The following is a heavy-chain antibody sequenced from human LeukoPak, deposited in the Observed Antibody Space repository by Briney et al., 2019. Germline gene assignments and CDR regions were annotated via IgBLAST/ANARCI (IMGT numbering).Heavy chain of an antibody. D-gene: IGHD3-10*01. CDR1: GYTFTSYA. CDR2: INAGNGNT. J-gene: IGHJ5*02. Sequence: GASVKVSCKASGYTFTSYAMHWVRQAPGQRLEWMGWINAGNGNTKYSQKFQGRVTITRDTSASTAYMELSSLRSEDTAVYHCARPEGVRNNWFDPWGQGTLVTVSS. CDR3: ARPEGVRNNWFDP. V-gene: IGHV1-3*01.